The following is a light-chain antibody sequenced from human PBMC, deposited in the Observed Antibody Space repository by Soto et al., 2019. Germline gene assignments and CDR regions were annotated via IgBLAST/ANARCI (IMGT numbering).Light chain of an antibody. CDR3: QQRNNWPPSWT. J-gene: IGKJ1*01. V-gene: IGKV3-11*01. Sequence: EIGLTQSASTLSLSPGERATLSCRASQRFSSYFDWYKAKPGQAPRLIIXXSYXRATGTPARFSGSGSGTDFKLTSRILEPEDFAVEYCQQRNNWPPSWTFGQGTKVDIK. CDR1: QRFSSY. CDR2: XSY.